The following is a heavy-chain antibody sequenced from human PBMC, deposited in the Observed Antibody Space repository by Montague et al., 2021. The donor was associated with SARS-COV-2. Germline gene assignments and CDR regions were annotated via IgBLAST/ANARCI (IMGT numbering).Heavy chain of an antibody. CDR2: INHGGST. V-gene: IGHV4-34*01. CDR3: ARLRDGVVPSPILGVGPYYSYYYMDV. D-gene: IGHD3-10*01. Sequence: SETLSLTCAVHGTSFSGYYWNWIRQPPGKGLEWIGEINHGGSTKYSPSLKSRLTISADTSKNQFSLKLTSVAAAAPAVYYCARLRDGVVPSPILGVGPYYSYYYMDVWGRGTTVTVSS. J-gene: IGHJ6*03. CDR1: GTSFSGYY.